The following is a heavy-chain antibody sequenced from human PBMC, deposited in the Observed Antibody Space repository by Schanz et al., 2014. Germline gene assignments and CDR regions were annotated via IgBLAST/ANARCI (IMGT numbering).Heavy chain of an antibody. Sequence: QVQLVESGGGVVQPGRSLRLSCAASGFTFSTCAMHWVRQAPGKGLEWVAVISYEGNDKYYGDSVKGRFTISRDSPKTRLYRQRNSLKTEETAVYYCTPAGMGVVAATPLLANFDLWGRGTLVTVSS. J-gene: IGHJ2*01. CDR2: ISYEGNDK. CDR1: GFTFSTCA. CDR3: TPAGMGVVAATPLLANFDL. V-gene: IGHV3-30*04. D-gene: IGHD2-15*01.